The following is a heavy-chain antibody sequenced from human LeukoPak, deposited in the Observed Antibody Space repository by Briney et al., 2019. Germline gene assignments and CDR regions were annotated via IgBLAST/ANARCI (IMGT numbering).Heavy chain of an antibody. CDR2: TYYRSKWYS. V-gene: IGHV6-1*01. D-gene: IGHD6-19*01. J-gene: IGHJ4*02. CDR3: ARDNVYAGIPVAGFDF. Sequence: SQTLSLTCVISGDSVSSISASWNWIRQSPSRGLEWLGRTYYRSKWYSDYAVSVKSRITVDADTSKNQFSLYLKSVTPEDTAVYYGARDNVYAGIPVAGFDFWGQGTLVTASS. CDR1: GDSVSSISAS.